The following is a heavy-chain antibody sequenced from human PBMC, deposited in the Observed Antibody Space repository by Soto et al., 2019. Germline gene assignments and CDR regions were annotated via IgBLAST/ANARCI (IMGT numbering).Heavy chain of an antibody. CDR3: ATRSIAARPRAGWFDP. CDR2: INHSGST. D-gene: IGHD6-6*01. Sequence: QVQLQQWGAGLLKPSETLSLTCAVYGGSFSGYYWSWIRQPPGKGLEWIGEINHSGSTNYNPSLKSRVTISVDTSKNQFSLKLSSVTAADTAVYYCATRSIAARPRAGWFDPWGQGTLVTVSS. CDR1: GGSFSGYY. V-gene: IGHV4-34*01. J-gene: IGHJ5*02.